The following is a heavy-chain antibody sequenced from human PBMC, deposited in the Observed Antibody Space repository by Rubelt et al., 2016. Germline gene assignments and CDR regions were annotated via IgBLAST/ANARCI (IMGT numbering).Heavy chain of an antibody. D-gene: IGHD5-24*01. CDR3: ARGDGYSLGDFDY. Sequence: GLEWVSCISGSGTPMYYADSVKGRFTISRDNAKNSLYLQMNSLRVEDTAIYYCARGDGYSLGDFDYWGQGTLVTVSS. J-gene: IGHJ4*02. V-gene: IGHV3-11*01. CDR2: ISGSGTPM.